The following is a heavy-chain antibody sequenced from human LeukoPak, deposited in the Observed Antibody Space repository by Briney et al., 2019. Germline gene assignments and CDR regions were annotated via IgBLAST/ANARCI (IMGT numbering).Heavy chain of an antibody. Sequence: GASVKVSCKASGGTFSSYAISWVRQAPGQGLGWMGGIIPIFGTANYAQKFQGRVTITADESTSTAYMELSSLRSEDTAVYYCARGLVGGSGYHVYTYYYYYYMDVWGKGTTVTISS. J-gene: IGHJ6*03. V-gene: IGHV1-69*13. CDR2: IIPIFGTA. CDR1: GGTFSSYA. D-gene: IGHD3-22*01. CDR3: ARGLVGGSGYHVYTYYYYYYMDV.